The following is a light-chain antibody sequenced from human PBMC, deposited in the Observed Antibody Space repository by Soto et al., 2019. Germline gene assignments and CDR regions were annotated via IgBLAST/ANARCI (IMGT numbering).Light chain of an antibody. Sequence: EIVLTQSPATLSLSPGEGATLSCRASQNVSRFLAWYQRRPGQAPMLLIYDASNRDSGIPARFTGSGSGTDFTLTISSLDPEDSADYYCQQRSNLPPLTFGEGTKGEIK. V-gene: IGKV3-11*01. J-gene: IGKJ4*01. CDR2: DAS. CDR1: QNVSRF. CDR3: QQRSNLPPLT.